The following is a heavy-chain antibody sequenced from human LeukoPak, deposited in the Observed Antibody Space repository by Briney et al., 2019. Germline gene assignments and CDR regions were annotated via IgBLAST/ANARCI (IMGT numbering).Heavy chain of an antibody. Sequence: PGGSLRLSCAASGFTFDDYGMSWVRQAPGKGLEWVSVISGSGGSTYYADSVKGRFTISRDTSKNTLYLQMNSLRAEDTAVYYCAKESLTRINYYDSSGYPDYWGQGTLVTVSS. CDR1: GFTFDDYG. V-gene: IGHV3-23*01. CDR2: ISGSGGST. CDR3: AKESLTRINYYDSSGYPDY. J-gene: IGHJ4*02. D-gene: IGHD3-22*01.